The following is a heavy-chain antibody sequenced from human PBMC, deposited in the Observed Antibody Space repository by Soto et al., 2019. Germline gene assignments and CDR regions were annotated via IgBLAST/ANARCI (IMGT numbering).Heavy chain of an antibody. Sequence: GSLRLYCVASGFDFRSYEMNWVRQAPGKGLEWVSNIRANDESIYYADSVKGRVSVSRDNAKNSLFLEMNSLRVDDTAVYYCARDGWDTAIVTYDYYGMDVWGHWPTATVS. CDR2: IRANDESI. V-gene: IGHV3-48*03. CDR3: ARDGWDTAIVTYDYYGMDV. D-gene: IGHD5-18*01. J-gene: IGHJ6*02. CDR1: GFDFRSYE.